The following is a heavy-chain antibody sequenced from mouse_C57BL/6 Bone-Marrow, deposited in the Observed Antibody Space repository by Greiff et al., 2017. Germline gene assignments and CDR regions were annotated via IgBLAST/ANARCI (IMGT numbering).Heavy chain of an antibody. V-gene: IGHV5-6*02. J-gene: IGHJ1*03. Sequence: EVKLQESGGDLVKPGGSLKLSCAASGFTFSSYGMSWVRQTPDKRLEWVATISSGGSYTYYPDSVKGRFTISRDNAKNTLYLQMSSLKSEDTAMYYCARRSYFDVWGTGTTVTVSS. CDR2: ISSGGSYT. CDR3: ARRSYFDV. CDR1: GFTFSSYG.